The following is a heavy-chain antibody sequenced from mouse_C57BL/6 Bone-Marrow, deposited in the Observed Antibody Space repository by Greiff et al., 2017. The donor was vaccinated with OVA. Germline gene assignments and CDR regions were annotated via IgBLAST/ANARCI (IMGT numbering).Heavy chain of an antibody. D-gene: IGHD2-14*01. CDR2: IHPSDSYT. Sequence: QVQLQQPGAELVMPGASVKLSCKASGYTFTSYWMHWVKQRPGQGLEWIGEIHPSDSYTNYNQKLKGKSKLTVDKSSSTAYMQLSSLTSEDSAVYYCARSGYPFAYWGQGTLVTVSA. V-gene: IGHV1-69*01. J-gene: IGHJ3*01. CDR3: ARSGYPFAY. CDR1: GYTFTSYW.